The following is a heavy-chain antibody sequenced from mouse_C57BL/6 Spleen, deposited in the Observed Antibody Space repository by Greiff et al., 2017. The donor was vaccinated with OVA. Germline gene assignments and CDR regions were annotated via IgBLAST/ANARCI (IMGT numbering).Heavy chain of an antibody. D-gene: IGHD1-1*01. J-gene: IGHJ4*01. CDR1: GFTFSSYA. CDR3: ARVLRGVAMDY. Sequence: EVKVVESGGGLVKPGGSLKLSCAASGFTFSSYAMSWVRQTPEKRLEWVATISDGGSYTYYPDNVKGRFTISRDNAKNNLYLQMSHLKSEDTAMYYCARVLRGVAMDYWGQGTSVTVSS. V-gene: IGHV5-4*03. CDR2: ISDGGSYT.